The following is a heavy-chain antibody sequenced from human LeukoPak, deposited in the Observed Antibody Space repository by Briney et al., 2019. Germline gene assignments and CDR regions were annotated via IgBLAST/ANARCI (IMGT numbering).Heavy chain of an antibody. CDR3: ARISYYDSSGYSPCFDY. CDR2: IDWGDDK. CDR1: GFSLSTSAMC. D-gene: IGHD3-22*01. J-gene: IGHJ4*02. Sequence: SGPALVKPTQTLTLTCTFSGFSLSTSAMCVSWIRQPPEKALEWLPRIDWGDDKYYSTSLKIRLTISKDTSKNQVVLTMTNMDPVDTATYYCARISYYDSSGYSPCFDYWGQGTLVTVSS. V-gene: IGHV2-70*11.